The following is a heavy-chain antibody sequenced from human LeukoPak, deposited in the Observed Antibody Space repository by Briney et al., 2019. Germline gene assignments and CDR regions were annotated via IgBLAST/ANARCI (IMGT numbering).Heavy chain of an antibody. CDR3: ARVPARPKMSHYKSHRVTTSYYFDY. Sequence: ASVTVSCKASGYTFTSYDINWVRQAPGQGLEWMGWMNPNSGNTDYAQKFQGRVNMTRNTSISTAYMELSSLRSEDTAVYYCARVPARPKMSHYKSHRVTTSYYFDYWGQGTLVTVSS. J-gene: IGHJ4*02. V-gene: IGHV1-8*01. CDR2: MNPNSGNT. CDR1: GYTFTSYD. D-gene: IGHD4-11*01.